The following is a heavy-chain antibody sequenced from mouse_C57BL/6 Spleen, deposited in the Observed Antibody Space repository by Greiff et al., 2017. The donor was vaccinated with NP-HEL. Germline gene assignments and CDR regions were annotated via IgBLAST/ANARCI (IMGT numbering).Heavy chain of an antibody. Sequence: QVQLQQSGPELVKPGASVKISCKDSGYAFSSSWMNWVKQRPGKGLEWIGRIYPGDGDTNYNGKFKGKATLTADKSSSTAYMQLSSLTSEDSAVYFCAREAMDYWGQGTSVTVSS. V-gene: IGHV1-82*01. CDR2: IYPGDGDT. CDR1: GYAFSSSW. CDR3: AREAMDY. J-gene: IGHJ4*01.